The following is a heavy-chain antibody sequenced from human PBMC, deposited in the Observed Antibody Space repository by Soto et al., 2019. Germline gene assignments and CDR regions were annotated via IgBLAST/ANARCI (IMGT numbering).Heavy chain of an antibody. Sequence: LSLTCTVSGGSISSGCYYLSWIRQHPGKGLEWIGYIYYSGSTYYNPSLKSRVTISVDTSKNQFSLKLSSVTAADTAVYYCARLDSSGYYYGYYFDYWGQGTLVTVSS. D-gene: IGHD3-22*01. CDR1: GGSISSGCYY. J-gene: IGHJ4*02. CDR2: IYYSGST. CDR3: ARLDSSGYYYGYYFDY. V-gene: IGHV4-31*03.